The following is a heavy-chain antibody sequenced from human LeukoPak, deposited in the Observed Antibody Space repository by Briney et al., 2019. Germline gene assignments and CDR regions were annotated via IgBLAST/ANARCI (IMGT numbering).Heavy chain of an antibody. D-gene: IGHD6-13*01. V-gene: IGHV3-15*01. CDR2: IKGKTDGETT. Sequence: GGSLRLSCVVSGFTSNNAWMNWVRQAPGKGLEWVGRIKGKTDGETTDYAAPVKGRFTISRDDSKTTLYLQMNSLKTEDTAVYYCTTDYAQYTSSWYGNFDSWGQGTLVTVSS. CDR1: GFTSNNAW. J-gene: IGHJ4*02. CDR3: TTDYAQYTSSWYGNFDS.